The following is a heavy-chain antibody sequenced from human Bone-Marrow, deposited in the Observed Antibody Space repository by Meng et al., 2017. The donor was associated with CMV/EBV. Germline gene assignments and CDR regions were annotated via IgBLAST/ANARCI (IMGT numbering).Heavy chain of an antibody. CDR3: ARDRFVTIFGRWFDP. D-gene: IGHD3-3*01. J-gene: IGHJ5*02. V-gene: IGHV1-2*02. Sequence: ASVKVSCKASGYTFVTYGVSWVRQAPGQGLEWMGWINPNSGGTNYPQKFQGRVTMTRDTSISTAYMELSRLRSDDTAVYYCARDRFVTIFGRWFDPWGQGTLVTVSS. CDR2: INPNSGGT. CDR1: GYTFVTYG.